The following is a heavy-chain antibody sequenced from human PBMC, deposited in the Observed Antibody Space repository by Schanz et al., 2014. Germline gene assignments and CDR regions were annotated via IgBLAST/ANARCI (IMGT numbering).Heavy chain of an antibody. CDR3: AATTILAD. D-gene: IGHD3-3*01. J-gene: IGHJ4*02. V-gene: IGHV3-48*02. Sequence: DVQLVESGGGLVQPGGSLRLSCVVSGFTFRGYAMSWVRQAPGKGLEWIAYISSGGTTIYYADSVKGRFTISRDNAKSSLYLQMNSLRDEDTAVYYCAATTILADWGQGTLVTVSS. CDR2: ISSGGTTI. CDR1: GFTFRGYA.